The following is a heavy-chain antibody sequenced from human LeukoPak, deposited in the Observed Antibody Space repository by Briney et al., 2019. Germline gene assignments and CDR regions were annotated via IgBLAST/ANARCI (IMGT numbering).Heavy chain of an antibody. V-gene: IGHV3-7*01. Sequence: GGSLRLSCAASGFTFSSYWMSWVRQAPGKGLEWVANIKQDGSEKYYVDSVKGRFTISRDNAKNSLYLQMNSLRAEDTAVYYCAREGYYDSSPTPVDAFDIWGQGTMVTVSS. J-gene: IGHJ3*02. CDR1: GFTFSSYW. CDR2: IKQDGSEK. D-gene: IGHD3-22*01. CDR3: AREGYYDSSPTPVDAFDI.